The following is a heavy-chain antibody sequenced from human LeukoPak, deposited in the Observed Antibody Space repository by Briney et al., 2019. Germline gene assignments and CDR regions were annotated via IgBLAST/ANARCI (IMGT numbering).Heavy chain of an antibody. V-gene: IGHV1-8*03. J-gene: IGHJ4*02. CDR1: GYTFTSYD. CDR2: MNPNSGNT. Sequence: ASVKVSCKASGYTFTSYDINWVRQATGQGLEWMGWMNPNSGNTGYAQKFQGRVTITRNTSISTAYMELSSLRSEDTAVYYCATAQSGGGYENYWGQGTLVTVSS. D-gene: IGHD5-12*01. CDR3: ATAQSGGGYENY.